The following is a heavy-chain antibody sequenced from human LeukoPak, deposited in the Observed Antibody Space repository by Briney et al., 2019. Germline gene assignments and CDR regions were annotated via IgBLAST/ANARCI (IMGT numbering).Heavy chain of an antibody. Sequence: ASVKVSCKASGYTFTSYYMHWVRQAPGQGLEWMGIINPSGGSTSYAQKFQGRVTMTRDMSTSTVYMELSSLRSEDTAVYYCARDGPLHSGSSVPFDYWGQGTLVTVSS. CDR2: INPSGGST. J-gene: IGHJ4*02. D-gene: IGHD6-6*01. V-gene: IGHV1-46*01. CDR1: GYTFTSYY. CDR3: ARDGPLHSGSSVPFDY.